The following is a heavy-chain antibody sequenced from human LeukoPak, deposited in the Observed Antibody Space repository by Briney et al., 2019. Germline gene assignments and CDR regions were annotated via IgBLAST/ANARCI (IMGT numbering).Heavy chain of an antibody. CDR2: ISSSSSYI. Sequence: GGSLRLSCAASGFTFSGYSMNWVRQAPGKGLEWVSSISSSSSYIYYADSVKGRFTISRDNAKNSLYLQMNSLRAEDTAVYYCARDELFWSGYYTQHYYYYYMDVWGKGTTVTVSS. J-gene: IGHJ6*03. CDR3: ARDELFWSGYYTQHYYYYYMDV. D-gene: IGHD3-3*01. V-gene: IGHV3-21*01. CDR1: GFTFSGYS.